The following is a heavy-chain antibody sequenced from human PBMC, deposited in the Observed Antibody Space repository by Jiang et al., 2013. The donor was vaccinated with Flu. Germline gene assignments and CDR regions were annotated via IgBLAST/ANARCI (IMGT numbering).Heavy chain of an antibody. J-gene: IGHJ5*02. D-gene: IGHD2-21*01. CDR3: ARGEGLNWFDP. CDR2: IIPSGGST. Sequence: KASGYIFTSNYMHWVRQAPGQGLEWMGMIIPSGGSTSYAQKFQGRVTVTWDTSTSTVYMELRSLRYEDTAVYYCARGEGLNWFDPWGQGTLVTVSS. V-gene: IGHV1-46*01. CDR1: GYIFTSNY.